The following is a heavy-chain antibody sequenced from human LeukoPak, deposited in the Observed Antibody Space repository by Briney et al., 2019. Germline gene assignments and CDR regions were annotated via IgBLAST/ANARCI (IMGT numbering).Heavy chain of an antibody. CDR2: IIPIFGTA. CDR1: GGTFSSYA. CDR3: ARGEYYYDSSGYHGVYYYYGMDV. V-gene: IGHV1-69*13. D-gene: IGHD3-22*01. J-gene: IGHJ6*02. Sequence: ASVKVSCKASGGTFSSYAISWVRQAPGQGREWMGVIIPIFGTANYAQKFQGRVTITADESTSTAYMELSSLRSEDTAVYYCARGEYYYDSSGYHGVYYYYGMDVWGQGTTVTVSS.